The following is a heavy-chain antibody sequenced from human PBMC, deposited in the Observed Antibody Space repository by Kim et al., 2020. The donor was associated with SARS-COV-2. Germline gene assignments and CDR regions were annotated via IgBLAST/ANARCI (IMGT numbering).Heavy chain of an antibody. CDR1: GFTFSSYA. CDR2: ISGSGGST. Sequence: GGSLRLSCAASGFTFSSYAMSWVRQAPGKGLEWVSAISGSGGSTYYADSVKGRLTISRDNSKNTLYLQMNSLRAEDTAVYYCAKVRARLMGYYYYGMDVWGQGTTVTV. V-gene: IGHV3-23*01. D-gene: IGHD2-8*01. CDR3: AKVRARLMGYYYYGMDV. J-gene: IGHJ6*02.